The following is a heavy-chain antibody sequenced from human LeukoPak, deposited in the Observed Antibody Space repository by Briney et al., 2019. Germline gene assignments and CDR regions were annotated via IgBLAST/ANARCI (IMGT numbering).Heavy chain of an antibody. CDR2: IRSKAYGGTT. J-gene: IGHJ4*02. CDR1: GFTFGDYA. D-gene: IGHD5-18*01. V-gene: IGHV3-49*04. Sequence: GGSLRLSCTASGFTFGDYAMSWVRQAPGKGLEWVGFIRSKAYGGTTEYAASVKGRFTISRDDSKSIAYLQMNSLKTEDTAVYYCTRVYQGRDTAMVTHYWGQGTLVTVSS. CDR3: TRVYQGRDTAMVTHY.